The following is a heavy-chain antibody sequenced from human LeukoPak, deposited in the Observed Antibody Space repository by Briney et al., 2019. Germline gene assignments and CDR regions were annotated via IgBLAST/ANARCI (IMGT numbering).Heavy chain of an antibody. CDR2: INHSGST. D-gene: IGHD2-15*01. Sequence: SETLSLTCAVYGGSFSGYYWSWIRQPPGKGLEWIGEINHSGSTNYNPSLKSRVTISVDTSKNQFSLKLSSVTAADTAVYYCARDPYCSGGSCYGDAFDIWGQGTMVTVSS. CDR3: ARDPYCSGGSCYGDAFDI. J-gene: IGHJ3*02. CDR1: GGSFSGYY. V-gene: IGHV4-34*01.